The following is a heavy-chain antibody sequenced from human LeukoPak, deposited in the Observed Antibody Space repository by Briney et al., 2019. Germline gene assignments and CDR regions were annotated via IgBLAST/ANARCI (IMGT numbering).Heavy chain of an antibody. D-gene: IGHD5-12*01. V-gene: IGHV4-59*01. CDR3: ARVAEVATTYYYYYMDV. CDR2: IYYSGST. Sequence: SETLSLTCTVSGGSISSYYWSWIRQPPGKGLEWIGYIYYSGSTNYNPSLKSRVTISVDTSKNQFSLKLSSVTAADTAVYYCARVAEVATTYYYYYMDVWGKGTTVTVSS. CDR1: GGSISSYY. J-gene: IGHJ6*03.